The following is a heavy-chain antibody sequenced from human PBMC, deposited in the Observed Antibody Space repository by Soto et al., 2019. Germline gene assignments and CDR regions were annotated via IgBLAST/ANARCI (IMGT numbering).Heavy chain of an antibody. CDR3: ARGGSSSDNGMDV. J-gene: IGHJ6*04. Sequence: GGSLRLSCAASGFTFSSYAMSWVRQTPGKGLEWVSYISSGSLSIYYADSVKGRFTVSRDNAKNSLFLQMNSLRDEDTAVYYCARGGSSSDNGMDVWGKGTTVTVSS. CDR1: GFTFSSYA. D-gene: IGHD3-16*01. CDR2: ISSGSLSI. V-gene: IGHV3-48*02.